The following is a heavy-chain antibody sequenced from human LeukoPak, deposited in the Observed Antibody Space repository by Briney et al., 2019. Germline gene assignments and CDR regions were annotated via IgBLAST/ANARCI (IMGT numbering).Heavy chain of an antibody. V-gene: IGHV1-46*01. J-gene: IGHJ6*03. Sequence: ASVKVSCKASGYTFTSYYMHWVRQAPGQGLEWMGIINPSGGSTSYAQKFQGRVTMTRDTSTSTVYMELSSLRSEDTAVYYCARVKGALWLTYYYYMDVWGRGTTVTVSS. CDR2: INPSGGST. CDR1: GYTFTSYY. CDR3: ARVKGALWLTYYYYMDV. D-gene: IGHD3-10*01.